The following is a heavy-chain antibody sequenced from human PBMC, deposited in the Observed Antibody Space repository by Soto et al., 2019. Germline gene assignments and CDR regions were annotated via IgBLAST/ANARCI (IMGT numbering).Heavy chain of an antibody. D-gene: IGHD5-18*01. CDR2: INHSGST. CDR1: GGSFSGYY. J-gene: IGHJ4*02. V-gene: IGHV4-34*01. CDR3: ARGGGDTAMGTRTGGLPISR. Sequence: QVQLQQWGAGLLKPSETLSLTCAVYGGSFSGYYWSWIRQPPGKGLEWIGEINHSGSTNYNPSLKSRVTISVDTSKNQFSLKLSSVTAADTAVYYCARGGGDTAMGTRTGGLPISRWGQGTLVTVSS.